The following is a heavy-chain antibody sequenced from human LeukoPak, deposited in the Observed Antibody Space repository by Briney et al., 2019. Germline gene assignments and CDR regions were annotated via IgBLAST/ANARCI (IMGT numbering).Heavy chain of an antibody. CDR3: ASPSHCSSTSCLEFDY. J-gene: IGHJ4*02. CDR1: GYTFTSYG. CDR2: ISAYNGNT. Sequence: ASVKVSCKASGYTFTSYGISWVRQAPGQGLEWMGWISAYNGNTNYAQKLQGRVTMTTDASTCTAYMELRSLRSDDTAVYYCASPSHCSSTSCLEFDYWGQGTLVTVSS. V-gene: IGHV1-18*01. D-gene: IGHD2-2*01.